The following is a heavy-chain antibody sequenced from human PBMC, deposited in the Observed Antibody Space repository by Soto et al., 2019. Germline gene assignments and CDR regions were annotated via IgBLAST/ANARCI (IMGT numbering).Heavy chain of an antibody. CDR2: IYYSGST. J-gene: IGHJ6*02. CDR3: ARDLRSSYYYYGMDV. CDR1: GGSISSYY. Sequence: SETLSLTCTVSGGSISSYYWSWIRQPPGKGLEWIGYIYYSGSTNYNPSLKSRVTISVDTSKNQFSLKLSSVTAADTAVYYCARDLRSSYYYYGMDVWGQGTTLTVSS. V-gene: IGHV4-59*01.